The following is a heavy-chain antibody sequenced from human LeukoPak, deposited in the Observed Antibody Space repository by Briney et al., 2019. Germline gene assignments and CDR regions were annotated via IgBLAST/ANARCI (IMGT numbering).Heavy chain of an antibody. V-gene: IGHV4-59*08. D-gene: IGHD3-9*01. Sequence: PSETLSLTCTVSGGSISSYYWSWIRQPPGKGLEWIGYIYYSGSTNYNPSLKSRVTISVDTSKNQFSLKLSSVTAADTAVYYCARLAYYDILTGYVPNMFDPWGQGTLVTVSS. J-gene: IGHJ5*02. CDR1: GGSISSYY. CDR2: IYYSGST. CDR3: ARLAYYDILTGYVPNMFDP.